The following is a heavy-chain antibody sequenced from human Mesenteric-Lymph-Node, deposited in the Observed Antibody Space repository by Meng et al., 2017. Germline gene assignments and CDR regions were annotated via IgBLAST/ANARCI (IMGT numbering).Heavy chain of an antibody. CDR3: VRFCSGGRCPDY. CDR2: INHSGST. J-gene: IGHJ4*02. D-gene: IGHD2-15*01. V-gene: IGHV4-34*01. CDR1: GGSFSGYY. Sequence: SETLSLTCAVYGGSFSGYYWSWIRQPPGKGLEWIGEINHSGSTNYNPSLKSRVTISVDTSKNQFSLTLTSVSAADTAIYYCVRFCSGGRCPDYWGPG.